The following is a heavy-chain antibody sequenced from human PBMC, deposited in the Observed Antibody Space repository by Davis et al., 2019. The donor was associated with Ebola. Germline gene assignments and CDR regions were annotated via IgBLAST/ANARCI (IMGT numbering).Heavy chain of an antibody. CDR3: ARDAPPTWNYYYGMDV. D-gene: IGHD1-1*01. J-gene: IGHJ6*02. CDR2: ISGSGGRT. Sequence: GESLKISCAASGFTFSNYAMSWVRQAPGKGLEWVSAISGSGGRTDYADSVKGRFTISRHNSKNTLYLQMNSLRAEDTAVYYCARDAPPTWNYYYGMDVWGQGTTVTVSS. CDR1: GFTFSNYA. V-gene: IGHV3-23*01.